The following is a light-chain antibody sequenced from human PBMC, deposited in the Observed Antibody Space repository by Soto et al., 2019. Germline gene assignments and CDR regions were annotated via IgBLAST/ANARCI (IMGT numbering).Light chain of an antibody. CDR3: QSYDSSLSGVV. CDR1: SSNIGAGYD. Sequence: SVRTQPPSVSGAPGQRVTISCTGSSSNIGAGYDVHWYQQLPGTAPKLLIYGNSNRPSGVPDRFSGSKSGTSASLAITGLQAEDEADYYCQSYDSSLSGVVFGGGTKVTVL. CDR2: GNS. J-gene: IGLJ2*01. V-gene: IGLV1-40*01.